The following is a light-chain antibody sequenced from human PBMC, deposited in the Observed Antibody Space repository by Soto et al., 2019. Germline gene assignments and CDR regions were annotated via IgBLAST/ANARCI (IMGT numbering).Light chain of an antibody. CDR3: VLYMGSVPV. CDR2: RTN. Sequence: QTVVTQEPSVSVSPGGTVTLTCGLSSGSVSTNYYPSWYQQTPGQAPRTLIYRTNTRSSGVPDRVSGSILGNKAALTITGAQADDESEYYCVLYMGSVPVFGGGTKLTVL. V-gene: IGLV8-61*01. J-gene: IGLJ2*01. CDR1: SGSVSTNYY.